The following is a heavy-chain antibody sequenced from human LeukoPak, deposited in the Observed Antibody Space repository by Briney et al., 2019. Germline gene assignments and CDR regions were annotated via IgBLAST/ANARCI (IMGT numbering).Heavy chain of an antibody. CDR3: ARDTAWYTAHYYMDV. J-gene: IGHJ6*03. D-gene: IGHD2-8*01. CDR2: ISSSSNYI. CDR1: GFTFSSYD. Sequence: GGSLRLSCAASGFTFSSYDMNWVRQAPGKGLEWVASISSSSNYIYYVDSVKGRFTISRDNSKNTLHLQMNSLRAEDTAVYYCARDTAWYTAHYYMDVWGKGTTVIVSS. V-gene: IGHV3-21*01.